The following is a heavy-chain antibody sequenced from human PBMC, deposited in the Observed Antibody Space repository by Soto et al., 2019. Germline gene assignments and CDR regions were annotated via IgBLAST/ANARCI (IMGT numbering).Heavy chain of an antibody. V-gene: IGHV3-23*01. D-gene: IGHD2-15*01. CDR2: ISGSGGST. J-gene: IGHJ5*02. Sequence: GGSLRLSCAASGFTFSSYAMSWVRQAPGKGLEWVSAISGSGGSTYYADSVKGRFTISRDKSKNTLYLQMNSLRAEDTAVYYCAKDPCSGGSCYSGWFDPWGQGTLVTVSS. CDR1: GFTFSSYA. CDR3: AKDPCSGGSCYSGWFDP.